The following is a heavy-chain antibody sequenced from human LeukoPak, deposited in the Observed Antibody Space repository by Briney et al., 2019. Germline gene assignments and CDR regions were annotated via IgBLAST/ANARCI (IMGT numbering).Heavy chain of an antibody. J-gene: IGHJ4*02. CDR1: GASFSNYY. D-gene: IGHD2-2*01. Sequence: SETLSLTCVVYGASFSNYYWSWIRQPPGKGLEWIGEINHTGSTNYNPSLKSRVTISVDISKNQFSLKVTSMTAADTAVYYCASSVVVPSAADYWGQGTLVTVSS. CDR2: INHTGST. CDR3: ASSVVVPSAADY. V-gene: IGHV4-34*01.